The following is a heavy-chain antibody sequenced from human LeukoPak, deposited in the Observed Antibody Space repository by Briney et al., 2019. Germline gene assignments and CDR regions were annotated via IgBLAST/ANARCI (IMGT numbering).Heavy chain of an antibody. CDR1: GGSISSGSYY. D-gene: IGHD4-23*01. CDR3: ARESRDYGGNGY. V-gene: IGHV4-61*02. CDR2: IYTSGST. Sequence: SQTLSLTCTVSGGSISSGSYYWSWIRQPAGKGLEWIGRIYTSGSTNYNPSLKSRVTISVDTSKNQFSLKLSSVTAADTAVYYCARESRDYGGNGYWGQGTLVTVSS. J-gene: IGHJ4*02.